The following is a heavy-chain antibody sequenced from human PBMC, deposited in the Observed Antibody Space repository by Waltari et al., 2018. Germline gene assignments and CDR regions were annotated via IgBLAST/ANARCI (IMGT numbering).Heavy chain of an antibody. D-gene: IGHD3-9*01. V-gene: IGHV4-59*01. J-gene: IGHJ4*02. CDR1: GGSIRSYY. CDR3: ARYYDIVTGLDYFDY. CDR2: IYYSGNT. Sequence: QVQLQESGPGLVKPSETLSLTCIVSGGSIRSYYWSWIRQPPGQGLEWIGYIYYSGNTNYNPSLKNRVTISVDTSKNQFSLKLSPVTAADTAVYYCARYYDIVTGLDYFDYWGQGTLVTVSS.